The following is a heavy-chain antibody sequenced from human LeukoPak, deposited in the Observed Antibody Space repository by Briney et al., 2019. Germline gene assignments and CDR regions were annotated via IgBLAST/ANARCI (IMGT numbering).Heavy chain of an antibody. CDR3: ARIVVVVAAKAMIDY. J-gene: IGHJ4*02. V-gene: IGHV1-2*02. CDR1: GYTFTGYY. Sequence: ASVKVSCKASGYTFTGYYMHWVRQAPGQGLEWMGWINPNSGGTNYAQKFQGRVTMTRDTSISTAYMELSRLRSDDTAVYYCARIVVVVAAKAMIDYWGQGTLVTVSS. CDR2: INPNSGGT. D-gene: IGHD2-15*01.